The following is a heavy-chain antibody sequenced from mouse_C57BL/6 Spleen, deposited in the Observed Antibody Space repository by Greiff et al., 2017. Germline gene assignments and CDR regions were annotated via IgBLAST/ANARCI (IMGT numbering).Heavy chain of an antibody. CDR2: IDPSDSST. D-gene: IGHD2-1*01. V-gene: IGHV1-69*01. CDR3: ASFLPWFAD. CDR1: GYTFTSYW. J-gene: IGHJ3*01. Sequence: QVQLQQPGAELVMPGASVKLSCKASGYTFTSYWMNWVKQRPGQGLEWIGEIDPSDSSTNYNQKVKGKSTLTVDKSTSTAYMQLSSLTSEDSAVYYCASFLPWFADWGQGTLVTVSA.